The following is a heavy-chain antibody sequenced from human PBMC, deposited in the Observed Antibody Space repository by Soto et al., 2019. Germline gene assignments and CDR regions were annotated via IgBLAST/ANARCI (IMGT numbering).Heavy chain of an antibody. CDR1: GYSFTSYW. D-gene: IGHD1-26*01. V-gene: IGHV5-10-1*01. J-gene: IGHJ6*02. CDR2: IDPSDSYT. Sequence: PGESLKISCKGSGYSFTSYWISWVRQMPGKGLEWMGRIDPSDSYTNYSPSFQGHVTISADKSISTAYLQWSSLKTSDTAMYYCGSSQGSVGAAPHYYGMDLWAQGTLVTVSS. CDR3: GSSQGSVGAAPHYYGMDL.